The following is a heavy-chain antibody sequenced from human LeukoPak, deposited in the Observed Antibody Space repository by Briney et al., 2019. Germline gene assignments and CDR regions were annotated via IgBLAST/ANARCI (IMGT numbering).Heavy chain of an antibody. J-gene: IGHJ4*02. Sequence: PGGSLRLSCAASGFTFSSYEMNWVRQAPGKGLEWVSYISSSGSTIYYADSVKGRFTISRDNAKNSLYLQMNSLRAEDTAEYYWTKTIIGGNCYIPSCYAGGYFDYWGQGILVTVSS. CDR3: TKTIIGGNCYIPSCYAGGYFDY. CDR1: GFTFSSYE. D-gene: IGHD2-2*01. CDR2: ISSSGSTI. V-gene: IGHV3-48*03.